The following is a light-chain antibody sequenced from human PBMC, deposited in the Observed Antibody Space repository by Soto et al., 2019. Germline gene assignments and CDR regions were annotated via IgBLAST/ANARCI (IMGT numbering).Light chain of an antibody. CDR2: SAS. CDR3: QQANSFPFT. V-gene: IGKV1-12*01. Sequence: DIQMTQSPSSVSASVGDRVTITCRASQGIRTWLAWYQQKPGKAPKLLVYSASSLQSGVPSRFSGSGYGTDFTLTITSLQPEDFATYYCQQANSFPFTFGPGTIVDI. CDR1: QGIRTW. J-gene: IGKJ3*01.